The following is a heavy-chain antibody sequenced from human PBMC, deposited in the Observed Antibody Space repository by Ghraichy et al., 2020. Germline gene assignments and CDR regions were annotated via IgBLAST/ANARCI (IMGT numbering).Heavy chain of an antibody. CDR1: GGSFSGYY. CDR2: INHSGST. Sequence: SETLSLTCAVYGGSFSGYYWSWIRQPPGKGLEWIGEINHSGSTNYNPSLKSRVTISVDTSKNQFSLKLSSVTAADTAVYYCASVYSSSIDYWGQGTLVTVSS. CDR3: ASVYSSSIDY. D-gene: IGHD6-6*01. V-gene: IGHV4-34*01. J-gene: IGHJ4*02.